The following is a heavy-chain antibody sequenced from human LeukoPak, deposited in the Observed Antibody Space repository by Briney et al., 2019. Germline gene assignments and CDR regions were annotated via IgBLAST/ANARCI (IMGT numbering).Heavy chain of an antibody. V-gene: IGHV3-11*04. D-gene: IGHD1-26*01. J-gene: IGHJ4*02. CDR1: GFTFSDYY. CDR2: ISSSSNTV. CDR3: ARRAMGATSFDY. Sequence: KSGGSLRLSCAASGFTFSDYYMTWVRQAPGKGLEWVSYISSSSNTVYYADPVKGRLTVSRDNANNSLYVQMTNLRAEDTAVYYCARRAMGATSFDYWGQGTLVTVSS.